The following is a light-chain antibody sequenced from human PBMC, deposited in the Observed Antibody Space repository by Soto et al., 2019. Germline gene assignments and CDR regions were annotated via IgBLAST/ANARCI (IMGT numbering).Light chain of an antibody. CDR1: QSVSSSY. CDR2: GAS. CDR3: QQYGSSPRMYT. V-gene: IGKV3-20*01. J-gene: IGKJ2*01. Sequence: EIVLTQSPGTLSLSPGQRATLSCRASQSVSSSYLAWYQQKPGQAPRLLIYGASSRATGIPDRFSGSGSGTDFTLTISRLEPEDFAVYYCQQYGSSPRMYTVGRGPKLEIK.